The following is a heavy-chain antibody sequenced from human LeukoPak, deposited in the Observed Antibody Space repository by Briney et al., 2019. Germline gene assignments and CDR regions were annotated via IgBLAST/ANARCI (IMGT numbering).Heavy chain of an antibody. CDR1: GYTLTELS. Sequence: ASVTVSCKVSGYTLTELSIHWVRQPPGKGLERVGGFDPEDGETIYAQKFQGRVTMTEDTSTDTAYMELSSLRSEDTAVYYCARVSVLVKSRRGFGLDYWGQGGMVSVCS. CDR2: FDPEDGET. CDR3: ARVSVLVKSRRGFGLDY. J-gene: IGHJ4*02. V-gene: IGHV1-24*01. D-gene: IGHD5/OR15-5a*01.